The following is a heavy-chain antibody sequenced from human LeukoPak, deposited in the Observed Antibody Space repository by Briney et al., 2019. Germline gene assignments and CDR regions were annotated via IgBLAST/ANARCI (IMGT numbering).Heavy chain of an antibody. CDR2: ISGSGGST. D-gene: IGHD6-19*01. J-gene: IGHJ4*02. Sequence: GGSLRLSCAASEFTFSDTWMSWVRQAPGKGLEWVSAISGSGGSTYYADSVKGRFTISRDNSKNTLYLQMNSLRAEDTAVYYCAKEPVAGAHFDYWGQGTLVTVSS. CDR1: EFTFSDTW. CDR3: AKEPVAGAHFDY. V-gene: IGHV3-23*01.